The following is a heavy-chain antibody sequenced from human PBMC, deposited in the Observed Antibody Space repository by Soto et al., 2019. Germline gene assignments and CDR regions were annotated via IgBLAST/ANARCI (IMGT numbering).Heavy chain of an antibody. CDR1: GNTFNSYY. J-gene: IGHJ4*02. CDR2: INPSAGST. Sequence: QVQLVQSGAEVKKPGASVKVSCKASGNTFNSYYMHWVRQVPGQGLEWMGIINPSAGSTSYAQKFQGRITMTRDTSTSTVYMELSSLRSEDTAVYYCARSRAHSGSCSLWGQGTLVTVSS. D-gene: IGHD1-26*01. CDR3: ARSRAHSGSCSL. V-gene: IGHV1-46*02.